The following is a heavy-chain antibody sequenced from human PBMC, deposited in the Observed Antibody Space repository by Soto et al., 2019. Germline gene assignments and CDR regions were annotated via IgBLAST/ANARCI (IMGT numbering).Heavy chain of an antibody. CDR3: ARSEAAAVSYYYYGMDV. CDR1: GGTFSSYA. V-gene: IGHV1-69*13. CDR2: IIPIFGTA. Sequence: SVKVSCKASGGTFSSYAISWVRQAPGQGLEWMGGIIPIFGTANYAQKFQGRVTITADESTSTAYMELSRLRSEDTAVYYCARSEAAAVSYYYYGMDVWGQGTTVTVSS. J-gene: IGHJ6*02. D-gene: IGHD6-13*01.